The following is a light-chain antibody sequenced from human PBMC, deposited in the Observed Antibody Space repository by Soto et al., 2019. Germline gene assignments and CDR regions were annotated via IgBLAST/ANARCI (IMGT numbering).Light chain of an antibody. V-gene: IGKV3-15*01. CDR3: QQSNNWPPLT. J-gene: IGKJ4*01. Sequence: EIVMTQSPATLSVSPGETATLSCRASQSVAGNLAWYQQKPGQPPRLLIYGVSTRATGVPARFSGSGSETDFSLTISSLQIEDFALYDCQQSNNWPPLTFGGGTKVEIK. CDR2: GVS. CDR1: QSVAGN.